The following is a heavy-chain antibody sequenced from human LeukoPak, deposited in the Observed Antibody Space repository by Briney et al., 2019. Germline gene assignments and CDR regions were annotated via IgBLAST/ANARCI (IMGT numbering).Heavy chain of an antibody. Sequence: GGSLRLSCVGSGFTFSSSWIHWVRQVPGKGLVWVSRLNTDGSNTAYADSVEGRFTLSSDNAKNTVYLQMNSLRDDDTVLYYCARGAVAPDTWGQGTLVIVSS. J-gene: IGHJ4*02. CDR1: GFTFSSSW. D-gene: IGHD2-21*01. V-gene: IGHV3-74*01. CDR3: ARGAVAPDT. CDR2: LNTDGSNT.